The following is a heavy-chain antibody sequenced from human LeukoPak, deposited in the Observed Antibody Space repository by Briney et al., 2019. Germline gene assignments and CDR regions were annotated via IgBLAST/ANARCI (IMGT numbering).Heavy chain of an antibody. D-gene: IGHD5-18*01. V-gene: IGHV3-7*01. J-gene: IGHJ4*02. Sequence: GGPLRLSCAASGFSFSAYWMTWVRQAAGKGLGWVANIKQDGSEKYYVDSVKGRFTISRDNAKISLYLQMNSLRAEDTAVYYCARAGYTYATLYYWGQGTLVTVSS. CDR3: ARAGYTYATLYY. CDR1: GFSFSAYW. CDR2: IKQDGSEK.